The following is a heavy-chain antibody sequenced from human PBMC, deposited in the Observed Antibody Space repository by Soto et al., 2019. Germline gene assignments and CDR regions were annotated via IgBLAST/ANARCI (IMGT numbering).Heavy chain of an antibody. D-gene: IGHD6-13*01. CDR2: INPNSGGT. J-gene: IGHJ6*02. CDR1: GYTFTGYY. CDR3: ARERIAAAGTDHYYSDGLDV. Sequence: AAVKVSCKDSGYTFTGYYMPWVRQAPGQGLEWMGWINPNSGGTNYAQKFQGWVTMTRDTSISTAYMELSRLRSDDTAVYYCARERIAAAGTDHYYSDGLDVWGQGTRVTFSS. V-gene: IGHV1-2*04.